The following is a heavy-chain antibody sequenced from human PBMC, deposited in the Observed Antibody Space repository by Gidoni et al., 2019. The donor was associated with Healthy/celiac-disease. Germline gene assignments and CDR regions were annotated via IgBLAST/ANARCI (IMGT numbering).Heavy chain of an antibody. CDR1: GGTFSSYT. J-gene: IGHJ3*02. CDR2: IIPILGIA. CDR3: ASPIRAFDAFDI. Sequence: QVQLVQSGAEVKKPGSSVKVSCKASGGTFSSYTISWVRQAPGQGLEWMGRIIPILGIANYAQKFQGRVTITADKSTSTAYMELSSLRSEDTAVYYCASPIRAFDAFDIWGQGTMVTVSS. V-gene: IGHV1-69*02.